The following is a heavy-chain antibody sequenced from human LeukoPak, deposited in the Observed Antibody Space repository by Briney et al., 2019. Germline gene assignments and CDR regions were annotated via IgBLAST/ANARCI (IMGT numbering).Heavy chain of an antibody. V-gene: IGHV3-11*01. CDR1: GFTFSDYY. D-gene: IGHD3-3*01. J-gene: IGHJ4*02. CDR3: AKGYYDFWSGYPYFDY. Sequence: GGSLRLSCAASGFTFSDYYMSWIRQAPGKGLEWVSYISKSGSSVDYADSVKGRFAISRDNGKNSLYLQMNSLRAEDTAVYYCAKGYYDFWSGYPYFDYWGQGTLVTVSS. CDR2: ISKSGSSV.